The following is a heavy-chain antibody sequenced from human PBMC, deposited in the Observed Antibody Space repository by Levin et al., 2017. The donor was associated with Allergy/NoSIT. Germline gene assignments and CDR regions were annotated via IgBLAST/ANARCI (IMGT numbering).Heavy chain of an antibody. Sequence: GESLKISCAASGFTFSSYSMNWVRQAPGKGLEWVSSISSSSSYIYYADSVKGRFTISRDNAKNSLYLQMNSLRAEDTAVYYCARGGRPNYYDFWSGYYWGPDYWAQETMVT. D-gene: IGHD3-3*01. CDR1: GFTFSSYS. CDR2: ISSSSSYI. J-gene: IGHJ4*02. CDR3: ARGGRPNYYDFWSGYYWGPDY. V-gene: IGHV3-21*01.